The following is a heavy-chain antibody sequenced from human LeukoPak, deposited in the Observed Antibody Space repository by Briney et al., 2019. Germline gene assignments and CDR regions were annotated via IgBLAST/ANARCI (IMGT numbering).Heavy chain of an antibody. CDR2: IDYSGST. D-gene: IGHD6-13*01. J-gene: IGHJ1*01. CDR1: GGSLSGYY. CDR3: ARSGGLYTSTWYFHR. Sequence: PSETLSLTCAVYGGSLSGYYWSWIRQPPGKGLEWIGYIDYSGSTIHNPSLKSRVTISVNTSKNQFSLQLTSVTAADTAVYYCARSGGLYTSTWYFHRWGQGTLVTVSS. V-gene: IGHV4-59*01.